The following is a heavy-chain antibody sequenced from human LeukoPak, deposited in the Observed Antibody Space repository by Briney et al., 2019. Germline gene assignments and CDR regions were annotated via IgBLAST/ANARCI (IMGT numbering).Heavy chain of an antibody. CDR3: ARGYCSSTSCYRNPHYYYMDV. CDR2: IYSSGST. J-gene: IGHJ6*03. Sequence: PSETLSLTCTVSGGSISSHYWSWIRQPPGKGLEWIGYIYSSGSTNYNPSLKSRVTISVDTSKNQFSLKLSSVTAADTAVYYCARGYCSSTSCYRNPHYYYMDVWGKGTTVTVSS. V-gene: IGHV4-59*11. CDR1: GGSISSHY. D-gene: IGHD2-2*01.